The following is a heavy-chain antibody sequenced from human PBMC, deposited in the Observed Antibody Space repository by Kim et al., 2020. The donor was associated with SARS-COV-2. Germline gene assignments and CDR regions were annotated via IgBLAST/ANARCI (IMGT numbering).Heavy chain of an antibody. Sequence: GGSLRLSCAASGFTFRSYWMHWVRQAPGKGLVWVSRINSDGSSTSYADAVKGRFTISRDNAKNTLYLQVNSLRAENTAMYYCSRDLDPNSNYYYYGMDVWGQGTTGTVSS. CDR1: GFTFRSYW. V-gene: IGHV3-74*01. D-gene: IGHD3-3*01. J-gene: IGHJ6*02. CDR3: SRDLDPNSNYYYYGMDV. CDR2: INSDGSST.